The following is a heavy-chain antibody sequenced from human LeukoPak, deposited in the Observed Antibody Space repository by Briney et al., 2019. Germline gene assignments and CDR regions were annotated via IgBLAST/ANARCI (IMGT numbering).Heavy chain of an antibody. V-gene: IGHV3-66*02. J-gene: IGHJ4*02. Sequence: SGGSMRLPCAASGFTVSSNYMNWVRQAPGKGLEWVSVIYTDGNTYYADSVKGRFTISRDTSKNTLYLQMHSLRVEDTAVYYCARGYCSGNTCYPGGYWGQGTLVTVSS. CDR3: ARGYCSGNTCYPGGY. CDR1: GFTVSSNY. D-gene: IGHD2-15*01. CDR2: IYTDGNT.